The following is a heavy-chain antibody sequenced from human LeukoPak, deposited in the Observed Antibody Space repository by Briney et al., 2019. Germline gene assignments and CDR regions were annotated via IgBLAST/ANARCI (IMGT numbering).Heavy chain of an antibody. CDR1: GGSISSYY. Sequence: SETLSLTCSVSGGSISSYYWSWIRQPPGKGLGWIGYIHYSGSTNYNPSLKSRVTISADTSNNQFSLKLISVTAADTAVYYCARTPRGEFSDYRGQGTLVTVSS. V-gene: IGHV4-59*01. CDR2: IHYSGST. D-gene: IGHD3-16*01. J-gene: IGHJ4*02. CDR3: ARTPRGEFSDY.